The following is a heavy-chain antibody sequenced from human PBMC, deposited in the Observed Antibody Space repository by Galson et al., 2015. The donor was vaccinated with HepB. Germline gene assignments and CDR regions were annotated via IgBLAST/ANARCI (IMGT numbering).Heavy chain of an antibody. CDR3: AKPELYSSSWYGFNYYGMDV. J-gene: IGHJ6*02. CDR2: IYSGGST. V-gene: IGHV3-53*01. CDR1: GFTVSSNY. D-gene: IGHD6-13*01. Sequence: SLRLSCAASGFTVSSNYMSWVRQAPGKGLEWVSVIYSGGSTYYADSVKGRFTISRDNSKNTLYLQMNSLRAEDTAVYYCAKPELYSSSWYGFNYYGMDVWGQGTTVTVSS.